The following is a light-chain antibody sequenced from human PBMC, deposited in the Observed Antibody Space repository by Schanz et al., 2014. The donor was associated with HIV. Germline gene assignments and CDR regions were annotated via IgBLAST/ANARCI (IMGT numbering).Light chain of an antibody. CDR3: SSYAASTTLVM. J-gene: IGLJ3*02. CDR2: DVS. Sequence: QSVLTQPASVSGSPGQSITISCTGSISDVGGYKYVSWYQQHPGKAPKLMLYDVSNRPSGVSDRFSGSKSGNTASLTISGLQAEDEADYYCSSYAASTTLVMFGGGTKLTVL. CDR1: ISDVGGYKY. V-gene: IGLV2-14*03.